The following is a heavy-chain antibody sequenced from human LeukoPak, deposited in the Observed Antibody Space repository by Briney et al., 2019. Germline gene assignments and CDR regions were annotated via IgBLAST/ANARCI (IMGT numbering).Heavy chain of an antibody. V-gene: IGHV1-18*04. CDR1: GVIFSSYA. Sequence: ASVKVSCKASGVIFSSYAITWVRQAPGQGLEWMGWISTYNVNTNYAQKLQGRVTMTTDTSTSTAYMELRSLRSDDTAVYYCARQSSGWNYYYYYMDVWGKGTTVTVSS. J-gene: IGHJ6*03. D-gene: IGHD6-19*01. CDR3: ARQSSGWNYYYYYMDV. CDR2: ISTYNVNT.